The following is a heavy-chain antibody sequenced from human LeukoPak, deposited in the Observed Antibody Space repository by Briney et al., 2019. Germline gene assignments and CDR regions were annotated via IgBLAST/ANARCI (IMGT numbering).Heavy chain of an antibody. CDR1: GFTFSNAW. V-gene: IGHV3-15*01. CDR2: IKSKTDGGTA. D-gene: IGHD4-17*01. J-gene: IGHJ4*02. Sequence: PGGSLRLSCAASGFTFSNAWMSGVRQAPGKGLEWVGRIKSKTDGGTADYTAPVKGRFTVSRDDSKNTLYLQMNSLKTEDTAVYYCTTVSTVTYGYWGQGTLVTVSS. CDR3: TTVSTVTYGY.